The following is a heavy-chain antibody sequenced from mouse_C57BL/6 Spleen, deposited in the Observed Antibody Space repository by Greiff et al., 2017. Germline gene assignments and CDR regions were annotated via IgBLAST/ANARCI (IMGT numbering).Heavy chain of an antibody. Sequence: EVQLQQSGPELVKPGASVKIPCKASGYTFTDYNMDWVKQSHGKSLEWIGDINPNNGGTIYNQKFKGKATLTVDKSSSTAYMELRSLTSEDTAVYYCARGDYYSNDGEYYAMDYWGQGTSVTVSS. V-gene: IGHV1-18*01. CDR2: INPNNGGT. CDR1: GYTFTDYN. J-gene: IGHJ4*01. D-gene: IGHD2-5*01. CDR3: ARGDYYSNDGEYYAMDY.